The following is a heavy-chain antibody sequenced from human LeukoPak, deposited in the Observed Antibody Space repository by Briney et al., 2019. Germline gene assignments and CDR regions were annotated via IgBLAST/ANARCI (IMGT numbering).Heavy chain of an antibody. CDR2: INPNSGGT. J-gene: IGHJ5*02. Sequence: ASVKVSCKASGYTFTGYYMHWVRQAPGQGLEWMGWINPNSGGTNYAQKFQGRVTMTRDTSTSTAYMELSRLRSDDTAVYYCARAIMITFGGVIVYYWFDPWGQGTLVTVSS. D-gene: IGHD3-16*02. CDR1: GYTFTGYY. CDR3: ARAIMITFGGVIVYYWFDP. V-gene: IGHV1-2*02.